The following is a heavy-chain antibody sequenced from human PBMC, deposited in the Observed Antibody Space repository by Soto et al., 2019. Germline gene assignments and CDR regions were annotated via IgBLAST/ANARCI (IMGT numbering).Heavy chain of an antibody. Sequence: PGESLKISCQGSGYMFTSSWINWVRQVSGGGLEWLGRIDPSDSYTKYNPSFQVHVTISADKSTSTAYLQWSMLRASDTAVYYCASHNFFCGGDCNSCCMDVWGQGTTVTVSS. D-gene: IGHD2-21*02. CDR1: GYMFTSSW. V-gene: IGHV5-10-1*01. J-gene: IGHJ6*02. CDR3: ASHNFFCGGDCNSCCMDV. CDR2: IDPSDSYT.